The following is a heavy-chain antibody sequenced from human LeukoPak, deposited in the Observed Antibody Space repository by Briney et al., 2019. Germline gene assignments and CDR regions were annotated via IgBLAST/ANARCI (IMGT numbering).Heavy chain of an antibody. CDR3: AKKASRDYYYMDV. CDR1: GFTSTTYG. Sequence: PGVSLTLYCAASGFTSTTYGMSWVRQAPGKGLEWVLSISASGGTTQYADSVKGRFSISRDNSKNTVYLQMNSLRAEDTAVYYCAKKASRDYYYMDVWGKGTTVTVSS. J-gene: IGHJ6*03. V-gene: IGHV3-23*01. CDR2: ISASGGTT.